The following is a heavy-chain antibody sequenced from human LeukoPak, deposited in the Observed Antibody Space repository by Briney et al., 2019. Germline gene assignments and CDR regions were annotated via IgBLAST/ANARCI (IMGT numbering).Heavy chain of an antibody. J-gene: IGHJ3*02. CDR3: AARGSYDAFDI. D-gene: IGHD3-10*01. CDR1: GGSISSYY. Sequence: PSETLSLTCTASGGSISSYYWSWIRQPPGKGLEWIGYIYYSGSTNYNPSLKSRVTISVDTSKNQFSLKLSSVTAADTAVYYCAARGSYDAFDIWGQGTMVTVSS. CDR2: IYYSGST. V-gene: IGHV4-59*01.